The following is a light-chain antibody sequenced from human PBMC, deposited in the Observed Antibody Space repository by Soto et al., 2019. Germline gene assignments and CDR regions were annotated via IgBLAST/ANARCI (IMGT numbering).Light chain of an antibody. J-gene: IGKJ1*01. V-gene: IGKV3-15*01. CDR3: QQYNNWPRT. Sequence: EIMTTQSPATVSVSPGDRVTLSCRASRTVHSNVAWYQHKPGQAPRLLIYGASFRATGMPARFSGSGFGTEFTLTISSLQSEDLAVYYCQQYNNWPRTFGQGTKV. CDR1: RTVHSN. CDR2: GAS.